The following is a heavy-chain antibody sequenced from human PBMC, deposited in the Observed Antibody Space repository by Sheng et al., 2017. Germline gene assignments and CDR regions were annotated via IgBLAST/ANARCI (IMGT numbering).Heavy chain of an antibody. J-gene: IGHJ6*02. CDR1: GGTFSSYA. Sequence: QVQLVQSGAEVKKPGSSVKVSCKASGGTFSSYAISWVRQAPGQGLEWMGGIIPIFGTANYAQKFQGRVTITADESTSTAYMELSSLRSEDTAVYYCARDFVAPNYYYYYYGMDVWGQGTTVTVSS. V-gene: IGHV1-69*13. CDR2: IIPIFGTA. CDR3: ARDFVAPNYYYYYYGMDV. D-gene: IGHD5-12*01.